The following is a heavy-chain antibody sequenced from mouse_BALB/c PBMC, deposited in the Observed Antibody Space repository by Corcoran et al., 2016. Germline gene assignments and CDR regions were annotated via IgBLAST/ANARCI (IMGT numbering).Heavy chain of an antibody. CDR2: IYPGSGNT. D-gene: IGHD1-1*01. Sequence: QIQLQQSGPELVKPGASVKISCKASGYTFTDYYINWVQQKPGQGLEWIGWIYPGSGNTKYNEKFKGKATLTVDTSSSTAYMQLSSLTSEDTAVYVCARGGLTTVVATDAMDYWGQGTSVTVSS. CDR1: GYTFTDYY. J-gene: IGHJ4*01. V-gene: IGHV1-84*02. CDR3: ARGGLTTVVATDAMDY.